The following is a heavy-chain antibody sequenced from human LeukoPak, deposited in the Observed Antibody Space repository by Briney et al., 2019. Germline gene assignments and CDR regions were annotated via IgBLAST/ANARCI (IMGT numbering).Heavy chain of an antibody. CDR1: GFTFRSDG. CDR2: IWYDGSNK. Sequence: GGALILSWSTSGFTFRSDGMDGGRQAPGKGLEWVAVIWYDGSNKYYADSVKGRFTISRDNSKNTLYLQMNSLRAEDTAVYYCAREGYSSSWYLGFYYYGMDVWGQGTTVTVSS. J-gene: IGHJ6*02. CDR3: AREGYSSSWYLGFYYYGMDV. D-gene: IGHD6-13*01. V-gene: IGHV3-33*01.